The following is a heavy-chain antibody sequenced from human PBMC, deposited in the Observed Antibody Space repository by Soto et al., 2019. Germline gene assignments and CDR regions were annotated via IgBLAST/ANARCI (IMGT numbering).Heavy chain of an antibody. J-gene: IGHJ3*02. V-gene: IGHV4-39*01. Sequence: PSETLSLTCTVSGGSIRSSSYYWGWIRQPPGKGLKGIGSFHYSGNTYYNPSLKSRVTISVDTSKNQFSLKLSSVTAADTAVFYCARAPDAAGYCSGGSCYSASRGVFDIWGQGTMVTVSS. CDR2: FHYSGNT. CDR1: GGSIRSSSYY. D-gene: IGHD2-15*01. CDR3: ARAPDAAGYCSGGSCYSASRGVFDI.